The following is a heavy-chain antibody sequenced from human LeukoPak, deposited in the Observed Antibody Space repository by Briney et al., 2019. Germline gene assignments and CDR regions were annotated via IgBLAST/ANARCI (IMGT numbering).Heavy chain of an antibody. CDR2: VHLDGRT. CDR3: AREGGFYRPLDY. J-gene: IGHJ4*02. D-gene: IGHD6-25*01. Sequence: SETLSPTCGVSRGSVSSTNWWTWIRQPPGKGLEWIGEVHLDGRTNFNPSLKSRLTMSVDLSENHVSLKLTSVTAADTAVYYCAREGGFYRPLDYSGQGTLVTVSS. CDR1: RGSVSSTNW. V-gene: IGHV4-4*02.